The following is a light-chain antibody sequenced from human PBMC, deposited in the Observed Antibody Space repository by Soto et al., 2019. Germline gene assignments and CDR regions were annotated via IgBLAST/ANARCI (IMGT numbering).Light chain of an antibody. J-gene: IGKJ5*01. V-gene: IGKV3-11*01. CDR3: QQRKNWKVT. CDR1: QSVGSY. CDR2: DAS. Sequence: PRARADLSCRASQSVGSYLAWYQQKPGQAPRLLIYDASNRATGIPARFSGSGSGTDFTLTISSLEPEDFAVYYCQQRKNWKVTFGQGTRLEIK.